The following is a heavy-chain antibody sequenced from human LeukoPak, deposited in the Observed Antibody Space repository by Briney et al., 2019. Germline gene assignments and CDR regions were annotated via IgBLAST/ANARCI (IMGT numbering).Heavy chain of an antibody. CDR1: GGSISSGDYY. CDR2: IYYSGST. V-gene: IGHV4-30-4*01. Sequence: PSQTLSLTCTVSGGSISSGDYYWSWIRQPPGKGLEWIGYIYYSGSTYYNPSLKSRVTISVDTSKNQFSLKLSSVTAADTAVYYCARGPSRYYDSSGYYDYWGQGTLVTVSS. J-gene: IGHJ4*02. CDR3: ARGPSRYYDSSGYYDY. D-gene: IGHD3-22*01.